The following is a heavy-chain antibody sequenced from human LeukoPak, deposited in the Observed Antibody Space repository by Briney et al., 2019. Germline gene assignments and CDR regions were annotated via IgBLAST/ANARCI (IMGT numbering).Heavy chain of an antibody. Sequence: GGSLRLSCAASGFTFTTYAMSWVRQAPGKGLEWVSAIGCSSDFTYYAECVKGRFTISRDNSKKTLYLQMNSLRAEDTAVYYCAKADRGWGVITNDWGQGTLVTVSS. D-gene: IGHD3-10*01. V-gene: IGHV3-23*01. CDR3: AKADRGWGVITND. CDR2: IGCSSDFT. CDR1: GFTFTTYA. J-gene: IGHJ4*02.